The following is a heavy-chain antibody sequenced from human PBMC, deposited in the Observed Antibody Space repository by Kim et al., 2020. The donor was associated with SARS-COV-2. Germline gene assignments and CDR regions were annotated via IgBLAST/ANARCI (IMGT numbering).Heavy chain of an antibody. V-gene: IGHV3-66*03. CDR3: ARGGGGDCYSAAITDAFDI. Sequence: GGSLRLSCAASGFTVSSNYMSWVRQAPGKGLEWVSVIYSCGSTYYADSVKGRFTISRDNSKNTLYLQMNSLRAEDTAVYYCARGGGGDCYSAAITDAFDIWGQGTMVTVSS. CDR2: IYSCGST. J-gene: IGHJ3*02. CDR1: GFTVSSNY. D-gene: IGHD2-21*02.